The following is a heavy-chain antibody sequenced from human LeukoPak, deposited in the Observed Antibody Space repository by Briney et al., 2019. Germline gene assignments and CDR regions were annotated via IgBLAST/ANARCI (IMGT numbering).Heavy chain of an antibody. CDR1: GFTFSSYS. CDR3: ARDGFIAAAGIRGAPSDY. Sequence: EPGGSLRLSCAASGFTFSSYSMNWVRQAPGKGLEWVSYISSSSTTIYYADSVKGRFTISRDNAENSLYLQMNSLRAEDTAVYYCARDGFIAAAGIRGAPSDYWGQGTLVTVSS. CDR2: ISSSSTTI. D-gene: IGHD6-13*01. V-gene: IGHV3-48*01. J-gene: IGHJ4*02.